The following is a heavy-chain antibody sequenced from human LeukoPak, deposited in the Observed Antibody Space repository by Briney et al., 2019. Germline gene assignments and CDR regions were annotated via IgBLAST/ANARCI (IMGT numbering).Heavy chain of an antibody. D-gene: IGHD3-3*01. CDR3: ARGITIFGVVTQMDV. Sequence: PGGSLRLSCAASGFTFSSYGMHWVRQAPGKGLEWVADIWYDGSNKYYADSVKGRFTISRDNSKNTLYLQMNSLRAEDTAVYYCARGITIFGVVTQMDVWGQGTTVTVSS. CDR1: GFTFSSYG. J-gene: IGHJ6*02. V-gene: IGHV3-33*01. CDR2: IWYDGSNK.